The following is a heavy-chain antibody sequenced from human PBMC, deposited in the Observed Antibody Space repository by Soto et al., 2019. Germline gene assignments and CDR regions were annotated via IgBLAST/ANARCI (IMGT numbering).Heavy chain of an antibody. J-gene: IGHJ4*02. Sequence: QVQLVQSGAEVKKPGASVKISCKASGFTFTNFLLQWVRQAPGQGLEWMGRINADNGDTRYSQKFQGRVTITRDTSAAMVYVELSSLRSEDTSIYFCARLSSGSEVYWGQGTLVTVSS. CDR2: INADNGDT. D-gene: IGHD1-26*01. CDR3: ARLSSGSEVY. V-gene: IGHV1-3*01. CDR1: GFTFTNFL.